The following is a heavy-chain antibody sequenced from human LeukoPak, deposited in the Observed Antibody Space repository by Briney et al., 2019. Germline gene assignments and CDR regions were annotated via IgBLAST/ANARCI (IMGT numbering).Heavy chain of an antibody. D-gene: IGHD4-11*01. CDR2: IIPIFGTA. CDR1: GGAFSSYA. CDR3: ARALTTVTTSPDAFDI. V-gene: IGHV1-69*05. J-gene: IGHJ3*02. Sequence: SVKVSCKASGGAFSSYAISWVRQAPGQGLEWMGRIIPIFGTANYAQKFQGRVTITTDESTSTAYMELSSLRSEDTAVYYCARALTTVTTSPDAFDIWGQGTMVTVSS.